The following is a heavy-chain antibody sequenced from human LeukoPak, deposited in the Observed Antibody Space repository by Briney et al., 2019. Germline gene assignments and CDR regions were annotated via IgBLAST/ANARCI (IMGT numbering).Heavy chain of an antibody. CDR3: ARDLYCSSTSCYYGMDV. Sequence: GGSLRVSCAASGFTFTSYAMSWVRQAPGKGLEWVSEISGSGGSTYYADSVKGRFTISRDNSKNTLYLQMNSLRAEDTAVYYCARDLYCSSTSCYYGMDVWGQGTTVTVSS. CDR2: ISGSGGST. V-gene: IGHV3-23*01. J-gene: IGHJ6*02. D-gene: IGHD2-2*01. CDR1: GFTFTSYA.